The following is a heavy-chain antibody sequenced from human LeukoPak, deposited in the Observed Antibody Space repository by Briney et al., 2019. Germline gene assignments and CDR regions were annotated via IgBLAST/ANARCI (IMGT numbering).Heavy chain of an antibody. CDR1: GGSLSRGSYS. Sequence: SETLSLTCAVSGGSLSRGSYSWSWIRQPPGKGLEWIGYIFHNGNTHYNPSLKSRVTLSIDKSKNQFSLKLSSVTAADTALYFCARGGGFYGRGTTHFDYWGQGTLVIVSS. CDR3: ARGGGFYGRGTTHFDY. J-gene: IGHJ4*02. D-gene: IGHD4-17*01. V-gene: IGHV4-30-2*01. CDR2: IFHNGNT.